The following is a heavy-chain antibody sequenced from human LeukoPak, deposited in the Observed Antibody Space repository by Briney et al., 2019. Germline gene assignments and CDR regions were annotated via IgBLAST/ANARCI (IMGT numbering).Heavy chain of an antibody. J-gene: IGHJ4*02. Sequence: SETLSLTCTVSGGSISRYYWSWIRQPPGTGLEWIGYIYYSGSTNYNPSLKSRVTISVDTSKNQFSLKLSSVTAADTAVYYCARHSVAGGYFDYWGQGTLVTVSS. CDR1: GGSISRYY. CDR3: ARHSVAGGYFDY. V-gene: IGHV4-59*08. CDR2: IYYSGST. D-gene: IGHD6-19*01.